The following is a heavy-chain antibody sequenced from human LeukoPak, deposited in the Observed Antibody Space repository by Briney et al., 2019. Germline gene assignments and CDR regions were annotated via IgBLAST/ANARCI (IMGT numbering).Heavy chain of an antibody. J-gene: IGHJ4*02. CDR3: ARGEWELPYFDY. CDR1: GYTFTSYG. D-gene: IGHD1-26*01. V-gene: IGHV1-69*04. Sequence: ASVKVSCKASGYTFTSYGISWVRQAPGQGLEWMGRIIPILGIANYAQKFQGRVTITADKSTSTAYMDLSSLISEDTAVYYCARGEWELPYFDYWGQGTLVTVSS. CDR2: IIPILGIA.